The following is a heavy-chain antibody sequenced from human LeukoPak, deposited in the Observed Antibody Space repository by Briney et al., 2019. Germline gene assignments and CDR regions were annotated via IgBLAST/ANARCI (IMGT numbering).Heavy chain of an antibody. CDR3: AKQLGYCSDGSCYFPY. V-gene: IGHV3-23*01. CDR1: GFTFSNFL. D-gene: IGHD2-15*01. Sequence: GSLRLSCAASGFTFSNFLMTWVRQAPGKGLEWVSAISNNGGYTYYADSVQGRFTISRDNSKSTLCLQMNSLRAEDTAVYYCAKQLGYCSDGSCYFPYWGQGTLVTVSS. CDR2: ISNNGGYT. J-gene: IGHJ4*02.